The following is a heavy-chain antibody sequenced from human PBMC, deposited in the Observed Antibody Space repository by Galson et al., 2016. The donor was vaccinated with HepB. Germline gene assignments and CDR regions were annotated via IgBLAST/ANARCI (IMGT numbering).Heavy chain of an antibody. V-gene: IGHV4-59*11. CDR2: IYYRGST. CDR3: ARDPYCSSTGCYDGALDI. Sequence: SETLSLTCAVSGVSINTHHWNWIRQPPGKGLEWIGYIYYRGSTNYNPSFKSRVTISVDTSKNQFSLKLTSVTAADTAVYYCARDPYCSSTGCYDGALDIWGPGTMVTVAS. CDR1: GVSINTHH. J-gene: IGHJ3*02. D-gene: IGHD2-2*01.